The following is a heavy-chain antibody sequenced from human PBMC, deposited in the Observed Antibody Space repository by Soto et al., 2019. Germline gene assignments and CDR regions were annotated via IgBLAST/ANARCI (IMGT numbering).Heavy chain of an antibody. Sequence: EVQLLESGGGLVQPGGSLRLSCAASGFTFSIYAMSFVRQTPGKGLEWVSGISGSGGNTYYAESVKGRFTISRDNSRNTVYLQMNSLRVDDTAVYYCAKDAYVSGWFLDAFDIWSQGTMVTVSS. CDR3: AKDAYVSGWFLDAFDI. V-gene: IGHV3-23*01. D-gene: IGHD6-19*01. CDR1: GFTFSIYA. J-gene: IGHJ3*02. CDR2: ISGSGGNT.